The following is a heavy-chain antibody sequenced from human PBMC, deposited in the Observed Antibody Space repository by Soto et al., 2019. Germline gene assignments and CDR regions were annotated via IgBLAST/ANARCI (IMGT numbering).Heavy chain of an antibody. Sequence: QVQLVQSGAEVKKPGASVKVSCKASGYTITSYAMQWVRQDPGQRLEWMGWINAGNGNTKYSQKFQGRVTITRDTSASTAYMELSSLRSEDTAVYYCARGDYYDIHDYWGQGTLVTVSS. D-gene: IGHD3-22*01. CDR2: INAGNGNT. V-gene: IGHV1-3*01. J-gene: IGHJ4*02. CDR1: GYTITSYA. CDR3: ARGDYYDIHDY.